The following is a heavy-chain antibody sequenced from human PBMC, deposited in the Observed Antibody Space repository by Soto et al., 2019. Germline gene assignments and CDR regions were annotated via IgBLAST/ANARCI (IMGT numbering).Heavy chain of an antibody. CDR3: VKDNHSSGWYSDY. V-gene: IGHV3-9*01. CDR2: ISWNRGTI. D-gene: IGHD6-19*01. J-gene: IGHJ4*02. Sequence: EVQLLESGGGLVQPGRSLRLSCAASGFTFDLYAMHWVRQAPGKGLEWVSSISWNRGTIAYADSVKSRFTISRDNAKNFLHLQMTSLRTKDTALYYCVKDNHSSGWYSDYWGQGTLVTVSS. CDR1: GFTFDLYA.